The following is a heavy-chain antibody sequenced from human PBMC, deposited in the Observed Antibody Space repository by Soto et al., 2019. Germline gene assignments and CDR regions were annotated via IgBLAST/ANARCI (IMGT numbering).Heavy chain of an antibody. Sequence: QLQLQESGSGLVKPSQTLSLTCAVSGVSISRGGYSCNWILQPPGKGLEWIGYIYHRGSTYSNPSLKSRVTISVDRSKNHFALKLSSVTAADTAVYYCARGVTTVTTFDYWGQGTLVTVSS. J-gene: IGHJ4*02. CDR1: GVSISRGGYS. CDR3: ARGVTTVTTFDY. D-gene: IGHD4-17*01. V-gene: IGHV4-30-2*01. CDR2: IYHRGST.